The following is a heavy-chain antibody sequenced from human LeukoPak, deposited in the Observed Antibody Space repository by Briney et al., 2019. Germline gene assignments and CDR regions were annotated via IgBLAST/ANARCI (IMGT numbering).Heavy chain of an antibody. Sequence: PSETLSLTCSVSGGSISSYYWSWIRQPPGKGLEWIGYISYSGSANYNPSLKSRVTISVDTSKNQFSLKLSSVTAADTAVYYCARGQEVVLNYYFGYWGQGTLVTVSS. V-gene: IGHV4-59*01. CDR3: ARGQEVVLNYYFGY. J-gene: IGHJ4*02. CDR1: GGSISSYY. D-gene: IGHD6-6*01. CDR2: ISYSGSA.